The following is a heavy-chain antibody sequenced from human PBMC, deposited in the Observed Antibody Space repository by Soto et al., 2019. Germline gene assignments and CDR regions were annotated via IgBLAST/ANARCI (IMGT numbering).Heavy chain of an antibody. CDR1: GSTFSDNY. CDR3: ARGAKPYSSGRDVLDI. CDR2: ISGGGGTT. V-gene: IGHV3-11*01. Sequence: QMQLVESGGGLVKPGGSLRLSCAASGSTFSDNYMSWIRQAPGKGLEWISYISGGGGTTHYADSVKGRFTISRDNAKNSLYLQMNNLRVEDTAVYYCARGAKPYSSGRDVLDIWGQGTMVTVSS. J-gene: IGHJ3*02. D-gene: IGHD6-19*01.